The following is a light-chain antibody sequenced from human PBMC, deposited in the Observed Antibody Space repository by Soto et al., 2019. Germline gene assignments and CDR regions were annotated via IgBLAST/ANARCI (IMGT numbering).Light chain of an antibody. CDR3: QQRRNWPPLT. Sequence: EIVLTQSPATLSLSPGERATLSCRASQSVSSYLAWYQQKPGQAPRLLIYDASNRSTGIPARFSGSGSGTDFTLTISSLEHEDFALYYCQQRRNWPPLTFGGGTKVEIK. CDR2: DAS. V-gene: IGKV3-11*01. CDR1: QSVSSY. J-gene: IGKJ4*01.